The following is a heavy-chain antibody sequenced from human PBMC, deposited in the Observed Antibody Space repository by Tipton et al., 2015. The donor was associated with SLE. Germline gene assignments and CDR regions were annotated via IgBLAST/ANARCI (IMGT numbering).Heavy chain of an antibody. CDR2: INYSGST. Sequence: TLSLTCTIYRGSFSGYHWSWIRQPPGKGLEWIGEINYSGSTNYNPSLKSRVTISIGTTKKQLSLELNSMTAGDTAGYYCASGEWRVTTAAVDYWGQGTLVTVSS. D-gene: IGHD4-17*01. V-gene: IGHV4-34*01. CDR3: ASGEWRVTTAAVDY. J-gene: IGHJ4*02. CDR1: RGSFSGYH.